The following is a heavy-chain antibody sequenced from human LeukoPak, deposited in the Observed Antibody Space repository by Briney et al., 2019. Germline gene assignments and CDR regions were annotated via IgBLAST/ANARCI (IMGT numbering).Heavy chain of an antibody. CDR2: IKQDGNEK. D-gene: IGHD6-13*01. J-gene: IGHJ3*02. CDR3: ARGGSSWSFDI. V-gene: IGHV3-7*01. CDR1: GFSFSNYW. Sequence: GGSLRLSCAASGFSFSNYWMSWVRQAPGKGLEWVANIKQDGNEKYYVDSVKGRFTISRDNAKNSLYLQMNSLRAEDTAVYYCARGGSSWSFDIWGQGTMVTVSS.